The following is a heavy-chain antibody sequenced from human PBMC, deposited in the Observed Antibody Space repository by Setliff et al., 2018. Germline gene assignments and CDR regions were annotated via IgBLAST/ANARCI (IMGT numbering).Heavy chain of an antibody. J-gene: IGHJ4*02. CDR2: IYSGGGT. CDR1: GFTVSNNY. Sequence: GESLKISCAASGFTVSNNYMSWIRQAPGKGLEWVSVIYSGGGTNYADSVKGRFTISRDNSKNTLYLQMNSLRAEDTALYYCVGGGFGGVHCYWGPGSLVTVSS. CDR3: VGGGFGGVHCY. D-gene: IGHD2-8*02. V-gene: IGHV3-53*01.